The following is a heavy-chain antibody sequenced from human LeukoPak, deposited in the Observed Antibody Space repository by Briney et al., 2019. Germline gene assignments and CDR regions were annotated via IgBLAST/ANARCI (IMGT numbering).Heavy chain of an antibody. CDR3: ARGLVVIRYYYYYMDV. D-gene: IGHD3-22*01. CDR2: IKQDGSEK. Sequence: PGGSLRLSCAASGFTFSNYWMSWVRQAPGKGLEWVANIKQDGSEKYYVDSVKGRFTISRDNAKKSLYLQMNSLRAEDTAVYYCARGLVVIRYYYYYMDVWGKGATVTVSS. J-gene: IGHJ6*03. V-gene: IGHV3-7*01. CDR1: GFTFSNYW.